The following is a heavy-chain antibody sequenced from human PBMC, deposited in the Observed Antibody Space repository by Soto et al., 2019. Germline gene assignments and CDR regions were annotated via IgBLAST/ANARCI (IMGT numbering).Heavy chain of an antibody. D-gene: IGHD3-9*01. CDR2: IKSKTDGGTT. CDR1: GFTFSNAW. J-gene: IGHJ6*03. V-gene: IGHV3-15*01. Sequence: GVLRLSCAASGFTFSNAWMSWVRQAPGKGLEWVGRIKSKTDGGTTDYAAPVKGRFTISRDDSKNTLYLQMNSLKTEDTAVYYCTTVYLITIFLLVIIYYYMDVWGKGTTVTVSS. CDR3: TTVYLITIFLLVIIYYYMDV.